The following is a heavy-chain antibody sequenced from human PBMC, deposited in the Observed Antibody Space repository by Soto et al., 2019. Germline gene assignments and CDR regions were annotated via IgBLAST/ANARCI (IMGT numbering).Heavy chain of an antibody. V-gene: IGHV1-69*12. D-gene: IGHD2-2*01. Sequence: QVQLVQSGAEVKKPGSSVKVSCKASGGTFSSYAISWVRQAPGQGLEWMGGIIPIFGTANYAQKFQGRVTITADEATSTAYMELSSLRSEDTAVYYCLLVPAANYYYYGMDVWGQGTTVTVSS. CDR2: IIPIFGTA. CDR3: LLVPAANYYYYGMDV. CDR1: GGTFSSYA. J-gene: IGHJ6*02.